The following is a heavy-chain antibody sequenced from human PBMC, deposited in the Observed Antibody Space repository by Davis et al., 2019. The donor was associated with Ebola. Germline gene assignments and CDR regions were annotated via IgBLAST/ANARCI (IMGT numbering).Heavy chain of an antibody. CDR3: ARGRTVTDTRGLSWFDP. D-gene: IGHD6-19*01. V-gene: IGHV1-3*01. CDR1: GYIFTRYS. CDR2: INGGNGDT. J-gene: IGHJ5*02. Sequence: AASVKVSCKTSGYIFTRYSIHWVRQAPGEGLEWVGWINGGNGDTKCSQKFQGRVTFTRDASASTAYMELYSLRSEDTAVYYCARGRTVTDTRGLSWFDPWGQGTLVTVSS.